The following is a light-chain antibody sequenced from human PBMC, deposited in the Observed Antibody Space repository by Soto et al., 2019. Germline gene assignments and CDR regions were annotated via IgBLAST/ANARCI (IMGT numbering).Light chain of an antibody. CDR2: TVS. CDR3: QQTYVFPWT. Sequence: DIRVTQSPSSLPASVGDRVTITCRPSQSISTYLNWYQQKPGKAPKLLIYTVSTLQGGVPSRFSGSGSGTDFTLTIDGLQPEDFATYYCQQTYVFPWTFGQGTKVEIK. J-gene: IGKJ1*01. CDR1: QSISTY. V-gene: IGKV1-39*01.